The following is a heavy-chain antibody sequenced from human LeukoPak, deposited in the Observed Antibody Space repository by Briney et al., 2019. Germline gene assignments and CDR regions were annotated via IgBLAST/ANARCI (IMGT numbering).Heavy chain of an antibody. J-gene: IGHJ4*02. Sequence: GGSLRLSCVASRFTLSTYWMSWVRQAPGKGLEWLSYISRDSTTIYYADSVKGRFTISRDNAKNSLYLQMNSLRAEDTAVYHCATDYYDSSGYYTGSYWGQGTLVTVSS. V-gene: IGHV3-48*01. D-gene: IGHD3-22*01. CDR3: ATDYYDSSGYYTGSY. CDR2: ISRDSTTI. CDR1: RFTLSTYW.